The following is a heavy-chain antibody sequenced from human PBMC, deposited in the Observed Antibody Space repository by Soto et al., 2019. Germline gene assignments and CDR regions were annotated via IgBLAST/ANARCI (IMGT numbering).Heavy chain of an antibody. V-gene: IGHV4-59*08. CDR3: ARHEVRFDP. Sequence: PSETLSLTCTVSGGSISSYYLSWIRQPPGKGLEWIGYIYYSGSTNYNPSLKSRVTISVDTSKNQFSLKLSSVTAADTAVYYCARHEVRFDPWGQGTLVTVSS. J-gene: IGHJ5*02. CDR2: IYYSGST. CDR1: GGSISSYY.